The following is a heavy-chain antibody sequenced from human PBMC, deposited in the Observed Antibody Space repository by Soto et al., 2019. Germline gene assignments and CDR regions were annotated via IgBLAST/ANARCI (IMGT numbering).Heavy chain of an antibody. Sequence: PGGSLRLSCAAYSFTFTSYSMNWVRQAPVKGLEWVSSISSSSSYIYYADSVKGRFTISRDNAKNSLYLQMNSLRAEDTAVYYCTSVPRGDCSSVRCYDYWGEGT. V-gene: IGHV3-21*01. CDR1: SFTFTSYS. J-gene: IGHJ4*02. D-gene: IGHD2-2*01. CDR3: TSVPRGDCSSVRCYDY. CDR2: ISSSSSYI.